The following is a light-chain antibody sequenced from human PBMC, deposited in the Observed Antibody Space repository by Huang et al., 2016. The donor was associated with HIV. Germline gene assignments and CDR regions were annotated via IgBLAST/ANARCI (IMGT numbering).Light chain of an antibody. CDR2: WAS. V-gene: IGKV4-1*01. Sequence: DIVMTQSPDSLSVSPGERATIDCKSSQSLLYSLNNKNYLAWFQQKPWRPPKLLLYWASTRESGIPERFSGSGSGTDFTLTINNLQPEYVATYYCQQYYQNPQTFGQGT. CDR3: QQYYQNPQT. J-gene: IGKJ5*01. CDR1: QSLLYSLNNKNY.